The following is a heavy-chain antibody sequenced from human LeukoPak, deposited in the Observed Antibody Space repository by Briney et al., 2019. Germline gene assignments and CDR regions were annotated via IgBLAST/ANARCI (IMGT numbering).Heavy chain of an antibody. CDR2: IYPGDSDT. Sequence: GESLKISCQGSGYSFASYWIGWVRQMPGKGLEWMGIIYPGDSDTRYSPSFQGQVTISADKSTSTAYLQWSSLKASDTAMYYCARLRRVAATSSDYWGQGTLVTVSS. V-gene: IGHV5-51*01. J-gene: IGHJ4*02. CDR1: GYSFASYW. CDR3: ARLRRVAATSSDY. D-gene: IGHD2-15*01.